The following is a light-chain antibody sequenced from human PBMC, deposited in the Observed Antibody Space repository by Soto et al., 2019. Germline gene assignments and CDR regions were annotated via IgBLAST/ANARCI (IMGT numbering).Light chain of an antibody. V-gene: IGKV3-11*01. CDR2: DAS. Sequence: EIVLTQSPATLSLSPGERATLSCRASQSFSSYLAWYQQKPGQAPRLLIYDASKRATGIPARFSGRGSGTEFHLTISSLEPEDFAVYYCQQRSNWPQVITFGPGTRLEIK. J-gene: IGKJ5*01. CDR3: QQRSNWPQVIT. CDR1: QSFSSY.